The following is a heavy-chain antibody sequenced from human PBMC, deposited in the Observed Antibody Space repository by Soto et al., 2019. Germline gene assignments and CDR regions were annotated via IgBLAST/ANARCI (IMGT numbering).Heavy chain of an antibody. Sequence: QVQLQESGPGLVKPSQTLSLTCTVSGGSISSGGYYWSWIRQHPGKGLEWIGYIYYSGSTYYNPSLKSRVTVSVDTSKNQFSLKLSSVTAADTAVYYCARGNYSDSSNAAWFDPWGQGTLVTVSS. CDR3: ARGNYSDSSNAAWFDP. CDR1: GGSISSGGYY. J-gene: IGHJ5*02. D-gene: IGHD3-22*01. CDR2: IYYSGST. V-gene: IGHV4-31*03.